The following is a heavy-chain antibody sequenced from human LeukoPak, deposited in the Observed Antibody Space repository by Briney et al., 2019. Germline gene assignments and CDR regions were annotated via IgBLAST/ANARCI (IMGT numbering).Heavy chain of an antibody. Sequence: HTGGSLRLSCAASGFTFSSYGMHWVRQAPGKGLEWVAVISYDGSNKYYADSVKGRFTISRDNAKNSLYLQMNSLRAEDTAVYYCARDIAYCGGDCSHRWSHYYYGMDVWGQGTTVTVSS. CDR3: ARDIAYCGGDCSHRWSHYYYGMDV. CDR2: ISYDGSNK. D-gene: IGHD2-21*02. V-gene: IGHV3-30*03. J-gene: IGHJ6*02. CDR1: GFTFSSYG.